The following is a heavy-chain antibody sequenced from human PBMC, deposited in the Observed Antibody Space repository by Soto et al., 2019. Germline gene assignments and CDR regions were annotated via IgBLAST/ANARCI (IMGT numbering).Heavy chain of an antibody. CDR2: IIPIFGTA. CDR3: ARVYYDSSGYQVAAFDI. D-gene: IGHD3-22*01. Sequence: SVKGSCKASGGTFSRYAISWVRQAPGQGLEWMGGIIPIFGTANYAQKFQGRVTITADESTSTAYMELSSLRSEDTAVYYCARVYYDSSGYQVAAFDIWGQGTMVTVSS. CDR1: GGTFSRYA. J-gene: IGHJ3*02. V-gene: IGHV1-69*13.